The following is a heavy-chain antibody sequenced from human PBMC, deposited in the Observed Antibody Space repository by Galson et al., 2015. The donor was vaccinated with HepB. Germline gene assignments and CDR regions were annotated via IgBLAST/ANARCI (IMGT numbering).Heavy chain of an antibody. CDR3: TTAYNTYWYSGF. D-gene: IGHD2-21*02. V-gene: IGHV3-30*03. J-gene: IGHJ4*02. CDR2: ISESGAEV. Sequence: SLRLSCATSGFGFTNYAFHWVRQTPDKGLESVALISESGAEVYYADSVMGRFTISKDYSTTTVHLQMNSLRPEDTALYYCTTAYNTYWYSGFWGQGTLVTVSS. CDR1: GFGFTNYA.